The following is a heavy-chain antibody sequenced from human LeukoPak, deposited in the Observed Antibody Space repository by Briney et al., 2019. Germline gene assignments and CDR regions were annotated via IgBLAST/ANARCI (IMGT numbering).Heavy chain of an antibody. CDR1: GGSFSGYY. CDR3: ARGGPIYCSGGSCGLGY. Sequence: KTSETLSLTCAVYGGSFSGYYWSWIRQPPGKGLEWIGEINHSGSTNYNLSLKSRVTISVDTSENQFSLKLSSVTAADTAVYYCARGGPIYCSGGSCGLGYWGQGTLVTVSS. CDR2: INHSGST. V-gene: IGHV4-34*01. D-gene: IGHD2-15*01. J-gene: IGHJ4*02.